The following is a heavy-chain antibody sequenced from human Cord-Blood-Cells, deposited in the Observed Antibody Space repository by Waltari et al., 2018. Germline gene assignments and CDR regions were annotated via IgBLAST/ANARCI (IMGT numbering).Heavy chain of an antibody. Sequence: QVQLVQSGAEVKKPGASVKVSCKVSGYTLTELSMPWVRQAPGKGLEWRGGFDPEDGETINAKKFQGRVTMTEDKSTDPAYMELSSLRSEEPAVYYCATPYYYGSGSYYNYWGQGTLVTVSS. D-gene: IGHD3-10*01. V-gene: IGHV1-24*01. CDR3: ATPYYYGSGSYYNY. CDR2: FDPEDGET. CDR1: GYTLTELS. J-gene: IGHJ4*02.